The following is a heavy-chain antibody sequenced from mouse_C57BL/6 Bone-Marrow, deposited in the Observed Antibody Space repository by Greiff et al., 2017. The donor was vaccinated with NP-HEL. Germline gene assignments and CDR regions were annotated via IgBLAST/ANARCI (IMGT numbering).Heavy chain of an antibody. V-gene: IGHV5-9-1*02. CDR3: TRDYYVSSFAY. Sequence: EVKLVESGEGLVKPGGSLKLSCAASGFTFSSYAMSWVRQTPEKRLEWVAYISSGGDYIYYADTVKGRFTISRDNARNTLYLQMSSLKSEDTAMYYCTRDYYVSSFAYWGQGTLVTVSA. J-gene: IGHJ3*01. CDR2: ISSGGDYI. CDR1: GFTFSSYA. D-gene: IGHD1-1*01.